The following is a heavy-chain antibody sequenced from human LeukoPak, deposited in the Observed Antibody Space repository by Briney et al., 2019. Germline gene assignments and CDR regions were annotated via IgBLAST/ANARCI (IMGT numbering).Heavy chain of an antibody. J-gene: IGHJ4*02. CDR2: VKSKTDGGTT. CDR3: TAGIGHSDFDY. D-gene: IGHD6-13*01. Sequence: KPGGSLRLSCAASGFTFSNAWMSWVRQAPGKGLEWVGRVKSKTDGGTTGYAAPVKGRFTISRDDSKNTYLQMNSLKSEDTAVYYCTAGIGHSDFDYWGQGTLVTVSS. V-gene: IGHV3-15*01. CDR1: GFTFSNAW.